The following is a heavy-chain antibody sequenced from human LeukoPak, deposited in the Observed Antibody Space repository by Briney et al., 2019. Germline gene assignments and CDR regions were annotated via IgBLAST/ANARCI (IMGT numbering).Heavy chain of an antibody. J-gene: IGHJ4*02. CDR2: ISGSGGST. CDR3: ARDRDYYAIDY. CDR1: GFSFSSYA. V-gene: IGHV3-23*01. D-gene: IGHD3-22*01. Sequence: GGSLRLSCAASGFSFSSYAMSWVRQAPGKGLEWVSAISGSGGSTYYADSVKGRFTISRDNAKNSLYLQMNSLRAEDTAVYYCARDRDYYAIDYWGQGTLVTVSS.